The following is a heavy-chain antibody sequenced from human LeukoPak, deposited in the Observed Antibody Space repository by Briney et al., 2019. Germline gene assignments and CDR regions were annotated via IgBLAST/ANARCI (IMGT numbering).Heavy chain of an antibody. CDR2: INPNSGGT. Sequence: GASVKVSCKASGYTFTGYYMHWVRQAPGQGLEWMGWINPNSGGTNYAQKFQGWVTMTRDTSISTAYMELSRLRSDDTAVYYCAIALETTGETYYYYGMDVWGQGTTVTVSS. V-gene: IGHV1-2*04. D-gene: IGHD4-17*01. CDR1: GYTFTGYY. CDR3: AIALETTGETYYYYGMDV. J-gene: IGHJ6*02.